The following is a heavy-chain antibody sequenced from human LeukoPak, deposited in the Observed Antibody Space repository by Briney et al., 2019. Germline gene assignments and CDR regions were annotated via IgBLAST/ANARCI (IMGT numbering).Heavy chain of an antibody. D-gene: IGHD2-15*01. Sequence: WASVKVSCKASGYTFTSYYMHWVRQAPGQGLEWMGWISAYNGNTNYAQKLQGRVTMTTDTSTSTAYMELRSLRSDDTAVYYCARSHLYCSGGSCTMAFDIWGQGTMVTVSS. CDR2: ISAYNGNT. V-gene: IGHV1-18*04. CDR1: GYTFTSYY. J-gene: IGHJ3*02. CDR3: ARSHLYCSGGSCTMAFDI.